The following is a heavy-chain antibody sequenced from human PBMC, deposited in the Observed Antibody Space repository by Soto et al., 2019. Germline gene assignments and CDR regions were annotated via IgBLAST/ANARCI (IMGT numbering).Heavy chain of an antibody. CDR2: ILLDGSEK. J-gene: IGHJ4*02. Sequence: EVQLVESGGGLVQPGGSLRLSCAASGFSFSSYWMSWVRQAPGKGLEWVANILLDGSEKNYVDSVKGRFTISRDNANNSLYLQLNTLGAKDAAVYYCARSGSYSMGPFDYVGEGTLVTVSS. V-gene: IGHV3-7*01. CDR3: ARSGSYSMGPFDY. D-gene: IGHD6-13*01. CDR1: GFSFSSYW.